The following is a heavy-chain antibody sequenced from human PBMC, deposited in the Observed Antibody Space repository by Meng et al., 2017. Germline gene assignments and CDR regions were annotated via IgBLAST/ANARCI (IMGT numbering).Heavy chain of an antibody. CDR2: INPNSGGT. D-gene: IGHD3-22*01. V-gene: IGHV1-2*06. CDR1: GYTFTGYY. CDR3: ARGDYYDSSGYYSFWYFQH. Sequence: PGRAGAEWKKPGASVKVSCKASGYTFTGYYMHWVRQAPGQGLEWMGRINPNSGGTNYAQKFQGRVTMTRDTSISTAYMELSRLRSDDTAVYYCARGDYYDSSGYYSFWYFQHWGQGTLVTVSS. J-gene: IGHJ1*01.